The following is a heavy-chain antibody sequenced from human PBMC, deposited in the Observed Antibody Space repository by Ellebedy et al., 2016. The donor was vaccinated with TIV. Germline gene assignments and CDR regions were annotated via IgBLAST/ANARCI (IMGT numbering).Heavy chain of an antibody. CDR1: GFMFSNSS. CDR3: ARGASGTYYYYYMNV. Sequence: GESLKISCAASGFMFSNSSMSWVRQAPGKGLEWVSGISWNGGSIGYADSVKGRFTISRDNAKRSLYLQMDSLRVEDTAVYHCARGASGTYYYYYMNVWGKGTTVTVSS. V-gene: IGHV3-20*01. J-gene: IGHJ6*03. CDR2: ISWNGGSI. D-gene: IGHD1-26*01.